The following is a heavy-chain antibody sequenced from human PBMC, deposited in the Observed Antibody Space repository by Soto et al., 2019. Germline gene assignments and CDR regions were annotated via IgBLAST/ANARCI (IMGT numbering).Heavy chain of an antibody. CDR1: GFSFSSYA. CDR2: ISGSGRIT. Sequence: DVQLLESGGGLAQPGESLRLSCVASGFSFSSYAMSWVRQSPGKGFEWVSTISGSGRITNYADSVKGRFTTSKDTSTNTLYLHMNSLTADDTALYFCVKERIELWLIDYWGQGTLVPVSS. D-gene: IGHD3-16*01. V-gene: IGHV3-23*01. CDR3: VKERIELWLIDY. J-gene: IGHJ4*02.